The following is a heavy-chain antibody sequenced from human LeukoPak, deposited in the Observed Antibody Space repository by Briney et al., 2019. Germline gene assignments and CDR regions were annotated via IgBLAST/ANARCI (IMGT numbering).Heavy chain of an antibody. CDR2: INSDGSRI. V-gene: IGHV3-74*01. CDR1: GFTFRNYW. J-gene: IGHJ4*02. Sequence: GGSLRLSCAASGFTFRNYWMHWVRQAPGKGLAWVPHINSDGSRINYADSVKGRFTMSRDNAKNSLYLQMNTLRAEDTAVYYCARGGALAGGHFDSWGQGTLVSVSS. CDR3: ARGGALAGGHFDS. D-gene: IGHD4-23*01.